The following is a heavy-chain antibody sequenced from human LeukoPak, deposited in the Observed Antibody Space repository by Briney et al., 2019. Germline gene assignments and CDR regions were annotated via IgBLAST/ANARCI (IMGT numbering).Heavy chain of an antibody. Sequence: GGSLRLSCAASGFTFRSYGMHWVRQAPGKGLEWMAFVRDDGSTRYYADSVKGRFTISRDNSKSTLFLQMNSLRAEDTAVYFCAKTVSSSWGFFDSWGQGTLVTVSS. CDR2: VRDDGSTR. J-gene: IGHJ4*02. CDR1: GFTFRSYG. D-gene: IGHD6-6*01. V-gene: IGHV3-30*02. CDR3: AKTVSSSWGFFDS.